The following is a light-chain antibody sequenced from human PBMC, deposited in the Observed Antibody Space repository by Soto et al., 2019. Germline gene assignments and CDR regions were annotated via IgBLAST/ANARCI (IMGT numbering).Light chain of an antibody. J-gene: IGKJ2*01. CDR2: AAS. V-gene: IGKV3-20*01. CDR1: QSISTAY. CDR3: QQCGGSPYS. Sequence: EIVLTQSPGTLSLSPGERATLSCRASQSISTAYLAWYQQKLGQAPRLLIYAASRRATGIPDRFSGSGSGTDFTLTINSLEPEDFAVYYCQQCGGSPYSFGQGTELEIK.